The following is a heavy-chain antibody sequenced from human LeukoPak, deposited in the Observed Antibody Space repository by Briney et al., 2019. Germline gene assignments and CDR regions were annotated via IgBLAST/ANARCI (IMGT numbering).Heavy chain of an antibody. J-gene: IGHJ2*01. V-gene: IGHV3-23*01. CDR1: GFTFSSDA. Sequence: GGSLRLSCVASGFTFSSDAMTWVRQAPGKGLEWVAGIIGGSGASTYYADSAKGRFTVSRDNSRNTVYLQMNRLRAEDTALYYCAKDWRFDLWGRGTLVTVSS. CDR2: IIGGSGAST. CDR3: AKDWRFDL.